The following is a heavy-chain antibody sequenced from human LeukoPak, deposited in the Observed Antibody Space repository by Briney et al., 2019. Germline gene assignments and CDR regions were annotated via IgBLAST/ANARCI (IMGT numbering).Heavy chain of an antibody. D-gene: IGHD6-13*01. CDR2: ISGSGTGT. J-gene: IGHJ4*02. CDR3: AKDLRGSGWYSDY. V-gene: IGHV3-23*01. Sequence: GGSLRLSCAPSGFTFSNYAMSWVRQAPGKGLEWVSLISGSGTGTYYADSVKGRFTISRDNSKNTLYLQMNSLRAEDTAVYYCAKDLRGSGWYSDYWGQGALVTVSS. CDR1: GFTFSNYA.